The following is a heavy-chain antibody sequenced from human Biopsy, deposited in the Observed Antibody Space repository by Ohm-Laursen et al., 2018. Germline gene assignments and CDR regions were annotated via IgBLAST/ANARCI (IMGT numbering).Heavy chain of an antibody. CDR2: IKNEIDGGTT. CDR3: THHYDASDDVFDI. D-gene: IGHD3-22*01. Sequence: LSLTCATSGFTFSHAWMSWVRQAPGKGLEWVGRIKNEIDGGTTDYAAPVKGRFTILRDDSKNMLFLQMDSLKTEDTAVYYCTHHYDASDDVFDIWGQGTVVTVSS. J-gene: IGHJ3*02. CDR1: GFTFSHAW. V-gene: IGHV3-15*01.